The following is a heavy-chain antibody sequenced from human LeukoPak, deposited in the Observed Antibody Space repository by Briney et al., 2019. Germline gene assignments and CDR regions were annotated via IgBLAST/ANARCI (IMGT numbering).Heavy chain of an antibody. CDR2: ISGSGNGGSI. CDR1: GFVFSIYT. V-gene: IGHV3-64D*06. D-gene: IGHD3-16*01. CDR3: VKDFGRVRGTPDS. J-gene: IGHJ4*02. Sequence: GGSLRLSCSASGFVFSIYTMYWVRQAPGKGPEYASTISGSGNGGSIYYADSVKGRFTISRDDSKSILYLQMNGLRSEDTAVYYCVKDFGRVRGTPDSWGQGTLVTVSS.